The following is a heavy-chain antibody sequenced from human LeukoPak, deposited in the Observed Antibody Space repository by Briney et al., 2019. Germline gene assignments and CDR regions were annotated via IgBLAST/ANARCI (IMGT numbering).Heavy chain of an antibody. CDR1: GGSISSGSYY. CDR2: IYTSGST. Sequence: RTSETLSLTCTVSGGSISSGSYYWSWIRQPAGKGLEWIGRIYTSGSTNYNPSLKSRVTISVDTSKNQFSLKLSSVTAADTAVYYCAREPRDGYKPYYFDYWGQGTLVTVSS. J-gene: IGHJ4*02. D-gene: IGHD5-24*01. CDR3: AREPRDGYKPYYFDY. V-gene: IGHV4-61*02.